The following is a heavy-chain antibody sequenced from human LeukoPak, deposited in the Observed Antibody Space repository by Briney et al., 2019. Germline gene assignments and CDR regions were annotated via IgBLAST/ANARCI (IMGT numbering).Heavy chain of an antibody. CDR3: ARSLTTGTTFSFDY. V-gene: IGHV4-39*07. CDR2: IYYSGTT. D-gene: IGHD1-1*01. J-gene: IGHJ4*02. Sequence: TASETLSLTCSVSGGSISSNTYYWGWIRQPPGKGLEWIGSIYYSGTTYYNPSLQSRVTISVDTSKNQISLKLSSMTAADTAVYYCARSLTTGTTFSFDYWGQGTLVTVSS. CDR1: GGSISSNTYY.